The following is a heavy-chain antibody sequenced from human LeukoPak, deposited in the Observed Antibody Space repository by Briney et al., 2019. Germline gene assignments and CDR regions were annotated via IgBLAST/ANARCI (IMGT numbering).Heavy chain of an antibody. J-gene: IGHJ4*02. V-gene: IGHV4-38-2*01. CDR1: GYSINSGYY. Sequence: SETLSLTCADSGYSINSGYYWGWIRQPPGKGLEWIGIIYHSGSTYYNPSLRSRVTISVDTSKNQFSLKLSSVTAADTAVYYCARQTSYYSGSGSYYPGYYFDYWGQGTLVTVSS. CDR2: IYHSGST. CDR3: ARQTSYYSGSGSYYPGYYFDY. D-gene: IGHD3-10*01.